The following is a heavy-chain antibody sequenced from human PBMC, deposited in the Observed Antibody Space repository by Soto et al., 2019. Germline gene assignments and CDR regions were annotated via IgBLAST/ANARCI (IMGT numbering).Heavy chain of an antibody. CDR3: ARDRSTYGGGGTGEVKENWFDP. J-gene: IGHJ5*02. Sequence: ETLSLTGRVSGVSISRYYWSWIRQPPGKGLEWIGYAYYDGSTVYSPSLKSRVTMAVDTSKKQVSLELNSVTAADTAVYYCARDRSTYGGGGTGEVKENWFDPWGQGIPVTVSS. CDR1: GVSISRYY. V-gene: IGHV4-59*01. D-gene: IGHD2-8*01. CDR2: AYYDGST.